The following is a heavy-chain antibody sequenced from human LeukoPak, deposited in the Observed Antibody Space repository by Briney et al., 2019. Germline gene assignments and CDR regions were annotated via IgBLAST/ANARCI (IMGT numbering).Heavy chain of an antibody. CDR2: ISGSGGST. CDR3: AREGYDSSGYHFDY. V-gene: IGHV3-23*01. J-gene: IGHJ4*02. Sequence: GGSLRLSCAASGFTFNNYAMSWVRQAPGKGLEWVSSISGSGGSTYYADSVKGRFTISRDNSKNTLYLQMNSLRAEDTAVYYGAREGYDSSGYHFDYWGQGTLVTVSS. CDR1: GFTFNNYA. D-gene: IGHD3-22*01.